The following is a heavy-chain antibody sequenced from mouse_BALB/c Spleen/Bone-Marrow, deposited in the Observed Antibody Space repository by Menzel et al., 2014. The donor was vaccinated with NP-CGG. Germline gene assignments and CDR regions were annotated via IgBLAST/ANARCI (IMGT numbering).Heavy chain of an antibody. J-gene: IGHJ2*01. Sequence: VQLKQSGAELVKPGASVKLSCTASGFNIKDTYMHWVKQRPEQGLEWIGRIDPANGNTKYDPKFQGKATITADTSSNTAYLQLSSLTSEDTAVYYCARYYYGYHFDYWGQGTTLTVSS. CDR3: ARYYYGYHFDY. CDR1: GFNIKDTY. D-gene: IGHD1-2*01. V-gene: IGHV14-3*02. CDR2: IDPANGNT.